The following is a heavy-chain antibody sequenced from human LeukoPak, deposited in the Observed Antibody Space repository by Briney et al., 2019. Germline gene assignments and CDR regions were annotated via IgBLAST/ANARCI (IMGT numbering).Heavy chain of an antibody. CDR1: GFTFSSYG. Sequence: PGGSLRLSCAASGFTFSSYGMNWVRQAPGKGLEWVAFIRYDGSNKYYADSVKGRFTISRDNSKNTLYLQMNSLRAEDTAVYYCANDDCSSTSCLDYWGQGTLVTVSS. CDR2: IRYDGSNK. V-gene: IGHV3-30*02. J-gene: IGHJ4*02. D-gene: IGHD2-2*01. CDR3: ANDDCSSTSCLDY.